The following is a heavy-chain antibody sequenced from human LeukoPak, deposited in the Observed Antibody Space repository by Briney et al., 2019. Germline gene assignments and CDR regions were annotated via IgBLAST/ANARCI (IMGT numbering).Heavy chain of an antibody. CDR1: GYTFTSYG. J-gene: IGHJ6*03. Sequence: GASVKVSCKASGYTFTSYGISWVRQAPGQGLEWMGWISAYNGNTNYAQKLQGRVTMTTDTSTSTAYMELRSLRSDDTAVYYCARGRGGKYCSGGSCYSYDYYYYYMDVWGKGTTVTVSS. V-gene: IGHV1-18*01. CDR3: ARGRGGKYCSGGSCYSYDYYYYYMDV. D-gene: IGHD2-15*01. CDR2: ISAYNGNT.